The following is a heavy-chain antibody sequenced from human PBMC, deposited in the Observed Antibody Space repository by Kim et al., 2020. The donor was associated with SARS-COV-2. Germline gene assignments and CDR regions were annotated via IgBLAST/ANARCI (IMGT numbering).Heavy chain of an antibody. V-gene: IGHV3-33*03. Sequence: GGSLRLSCAASGFTFSSYGMHWVRQAPGKGLEWVAVIWYDGSNKYYADSVKGRFTISRDNSKNTLYLQMNSLRAEDTAVYYCAKDELLDYGMDIWGQGTTVTVSS. CDR2: IWYDGSNK. J-gene: IGHJ6*02. CDR3: AKDELLDYGMDI. D-gene: IGHD2-15*01. CDR1: GFTFSSYG.